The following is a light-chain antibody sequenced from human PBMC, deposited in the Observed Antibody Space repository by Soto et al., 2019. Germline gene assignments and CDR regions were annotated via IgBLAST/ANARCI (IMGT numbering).Light chain of an antibody. J-gene: IGLJ2*01. V-gene: IGLV2-14*01. CDR2: DVS. CDR1: SSHVGAYNY. Sequence: QSALTQPASVSGSPGQSITISCAGSSSHVGAYNYVSWYQQHPGKAPKLIIYDVSYRPSGVSTRFSGSKSGKTASLSISGLQSEDEADYYCNSYTGTSDIEVFGGGTKLTVL. CDR3: NSYTGTSDIEV.